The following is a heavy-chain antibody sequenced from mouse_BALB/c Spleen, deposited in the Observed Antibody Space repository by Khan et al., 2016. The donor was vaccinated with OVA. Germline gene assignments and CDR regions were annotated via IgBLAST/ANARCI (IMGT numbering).Heavy chain of an antibody. Sequence: VQLKQSGGGSVKPGGSLKLSCEVSGFTFSSYVMSWIRQTPEKRLEWVASISSSVSTYYPDSVKGRFTISRDNDRNVVYLQMSSLRSEDMAMYYCAREAYRYDEYYFDYWGQGTTLTVSS. CDR1: GFTFSSYV. V-gene: IGHV5-6-5*01. J-gene: IGHJ2*01. CDR2: ISSSVST. D-gene: IGHD2-14*01. CDR3: AREAYRYDEYYFDY.